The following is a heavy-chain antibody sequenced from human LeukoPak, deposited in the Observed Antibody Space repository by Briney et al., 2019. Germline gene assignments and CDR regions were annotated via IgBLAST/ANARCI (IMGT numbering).Heavy chain of an antibody. CDR1: GVSISSSNSY. CDR2: IYYTGNT. Sequence: SETLSLTCTVSGVSISSSNSYWGWIRQPPGKGLEWIGSIYYTGNTYYNASLKSQFSISIATSKNQFSLKLTSVTAADTSVYYCARAASAYYDSSGYFVYWGQGTLVTVSS. J-gene: IGHJ4*02. CDR3: ARAASAYYDSSGYFVY. V-gene: IGHV4-39*01. D-gene: IGHD3-22*01.